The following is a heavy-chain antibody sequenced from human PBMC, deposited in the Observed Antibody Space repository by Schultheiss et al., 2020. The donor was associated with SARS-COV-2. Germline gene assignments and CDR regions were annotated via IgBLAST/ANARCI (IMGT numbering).Heavy chain of an antibody. J-gene: IGHJ6*03. V-gene: IGHV4-4*02. CDR1: GDSISSSNW. Sequence: SETLSLTCAVSGDSISSSNWWSWVRQPPGKGLEWIGEINHSGSTNYNPSLKSRVTISVDTSKNQFSLKLSSVTAADTAVYYCARYIVHYYGSGWGTRYYYYYMDVWGKGTTVTVSS. CDR2: INHSGST. CDR3: ARYIVHYYGSGWGTRYYYYYMDV. D-gene: IGHD3-10*01.